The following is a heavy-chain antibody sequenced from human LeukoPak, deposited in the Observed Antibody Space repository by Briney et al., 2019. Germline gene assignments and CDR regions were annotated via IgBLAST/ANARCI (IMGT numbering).Heavy chain of an antibody. D-gene: IGHD6-6*01. CDR2: ISWNSGSI. J-gene: IGHJ4*02. CDR3: AKAAVSIAEYYFEY. CDR1: VFTFDDYP. V-gene: IGHV3-9*01. Sequence: GGSLRLSCAASVFTFDDYPMHWVRQAPWKGLEWVSGISWNSGSIGYADSVKGRFTISRDNAKNSLYLQMNSLRAEDTALYYCAKAAVSIAEYYFEYWGQGTLVTVSS.